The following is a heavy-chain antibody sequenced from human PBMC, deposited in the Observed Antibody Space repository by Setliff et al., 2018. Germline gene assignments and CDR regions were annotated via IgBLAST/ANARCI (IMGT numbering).Heavy chain of an antibody. Sequence: SETLSLTCAVYGGSFSGYYWSWIRQPPGKGLEWIGEINHSGSTNYNPSLKSRVTISEDTSRSQFSLKLTSVTTADTAVYYCALSDHCSGGSCYSLNYFDYWGQGTLVTVSS. D-gene: IGHD2-15*01. V-gene: IGHV4-34*01. CDR3: ALSDHCSGGSCYSLNYFDY. J-gene: IGHJ4*02. CDR1: GGSFSGYY. CDR2: INHSGST.